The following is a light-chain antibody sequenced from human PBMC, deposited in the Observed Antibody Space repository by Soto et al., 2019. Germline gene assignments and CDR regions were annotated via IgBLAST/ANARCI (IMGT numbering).Light chain of an antibody. CDR3: NQQESYPRT. J-gene: IGKJ1*01. CDR2: TAS. CDR1: QSINTW. V-gene: IGKV1-5*03. Sequence: DIQMTQSPSTLSASVGDRVTITCRASQSINTWLAWYQQKPGKAPSLLIYTASRLESGVPSRFSGSGSGTEFTRTISSLQPDDFATECGNQQESYPRTFGQGTKVEIK.